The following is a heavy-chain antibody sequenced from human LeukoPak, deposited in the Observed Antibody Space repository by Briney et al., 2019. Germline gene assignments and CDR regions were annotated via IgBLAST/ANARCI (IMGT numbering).Heavy chain of an antibody. CDR3: AKDRGYSHGFDY. J-gene: IGHJ4*02. D-gene: IGHD5-18*01. Sequence: GGSLRLSCAASGFTFSSYGMHWARHPPGKGLEWVAGISYDGRSKEYVDSVKGRFTISRDNSKNTLYLQMNSLRAEDTAVYYCAKDRGYSHGFDYWGQGTLLTVSS. CDR2: ISYDGRSK. V-gene: IGHV3-30*18. CDR1: GFTFSSYG.